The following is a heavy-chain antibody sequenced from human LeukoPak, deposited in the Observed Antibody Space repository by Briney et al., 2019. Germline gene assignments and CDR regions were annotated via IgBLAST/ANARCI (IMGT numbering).Heavy chain of an antibody. V-gene: IGHV4-39*07. J-gene: IGHJ3*02. CDR3: ARGRRWYDAFDI. D-gene: IGHD4-23*01. CDR1: GGSISSSSYY. Sequence: SETLSLTCTVSGGSISSSSYYWGWIRQPPGKGLEWIGSIYYSGSTYYNPSLKSRVTISVDTSKNQFSLKLSSVTAADTAVYYCARGRRWYDAFDIWGQGTMVTVSS. CDR2: IYYSGST.